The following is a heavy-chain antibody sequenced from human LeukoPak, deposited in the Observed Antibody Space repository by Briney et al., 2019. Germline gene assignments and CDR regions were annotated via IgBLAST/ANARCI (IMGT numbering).Heavy chain of an antibody. CDR1: GGSFSGYY. CDR3: ARAKPQLRYPPLYNWFDP. CDR2: INHSGST. J-gene: IGHJ5*02. D-gene: IGHD3-9*01. Sequence: PSETLSLTCAVYGGSFSGYYWSWIRQPPGKGLEWIGEINHSGSTNYNPSLKSRVTISVDTSKNQFSLKLSSVTAADTAVYYCARAKPQLRYPPLYNWFDPWGQGTLVTVSS. V-gene: IGHV4-34*01.